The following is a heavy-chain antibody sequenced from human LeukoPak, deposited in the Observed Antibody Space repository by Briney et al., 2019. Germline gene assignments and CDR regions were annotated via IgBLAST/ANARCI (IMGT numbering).Heavy chain of an antibody. CDR2: ISFDGTIK. J-gene: IGHJ4*02. CDR1: GFTFSSYG. D-gene: IGHD6-19*01. Sequence: GGSLRLSCAASGFTFSSYGIHWVRQAPGKGLEWVAVISFDGTIKYYADSVKGRFTSSRDNSKNTLYLQMNSLRVEDTAVYYCARDRASGWDLDYWGQGTPVTVSS. CDR3: ARDRASGWDLDY. V-gene: IGHV3-30*03.